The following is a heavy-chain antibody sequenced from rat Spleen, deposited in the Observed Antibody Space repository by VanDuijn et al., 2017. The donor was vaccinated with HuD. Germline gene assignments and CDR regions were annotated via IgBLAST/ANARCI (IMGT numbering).Heavy chain of an antibody. Sequence: EVQLVESGGALVQPGRSLKLSCAASGFTFSDYYMAWVRQAPTKGLEWVATISSDGRRNYYRDSVKGRFTISRDNAKSTVHLQMDSLRSEDTATYHCAKVHNNYYNWFAYWGQGTLVTVSS. J-gene: IGHJ3*01. V-gene: IGHV5-7*01. CDR3: AKVHNNYYNWFAY. CDR2: ISSDGRRN. CDR1: GFTFSDYY. D-gene: IGHD1-10*01.